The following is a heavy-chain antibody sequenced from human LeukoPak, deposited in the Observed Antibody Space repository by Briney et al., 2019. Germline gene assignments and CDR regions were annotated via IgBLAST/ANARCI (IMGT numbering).Heavy chain of an antibody. V-gene: IGHV1-2*02. Sequence: ASVKVSCKASGYTFTGFYIHWVRQAPGQGLEWVGWINGNSGGTKYAQKFQGRVTMTRDASINTAYMELSGLRSDDTAVYYCARDQSMIPPLLAFDIWGQGTMVTVSS. J-gene: IGHJ3*02. CDR2: INGNSGGT. CDR3: ARDQSMIPPLLAFDI. CDR1: GYTFTGFY. D-gene: IGHD3-22*01.